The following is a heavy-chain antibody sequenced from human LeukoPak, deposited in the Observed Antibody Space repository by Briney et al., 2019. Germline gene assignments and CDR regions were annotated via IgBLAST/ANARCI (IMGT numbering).Heavy chain of an antibody. V-gene: IGHV4-4*02. CDR3: ARRGYYDSSGYPTGGDAFDI. CDR1: GGSISSSNW. Sequence: PSGTLSLTCAVSGGSISSSNWWSWVRQPPGKGLEWIGEIYHSGSTNYNPSLKSRVTISVDKSKNQFSLKLSSVTAADTAVYYCARRGYYDSSGYPTGGDAFDIWGQGTMVTVSS. CDR2: IYHSGST. D-gene: IGHD3-22*01. J-gene: IGHJ3*02.